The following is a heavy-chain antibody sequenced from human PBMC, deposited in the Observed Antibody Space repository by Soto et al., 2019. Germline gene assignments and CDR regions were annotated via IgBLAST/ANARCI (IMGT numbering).Heavy chain of an antibody. Sequence: QVRLVESGGGVVQPGGSLRLSCAASGFTFNNYAMHWVRQAPGKGLEWVALTSYDGSNKYYADSVKGRFTISRDNSKNTLYLQMNSLRAEDTAVYYCARDPNYYDSCEMDCWGQGTLVTVSS. V-gene: IGHV3-30-3*01. J-gene: IGHJ4*02. D-gene: IGHD3-22*01. CDR1: GFTFNNYA. CDR2: TSYDGSNK. CDR3: ARDPNYYDSCEMDC.